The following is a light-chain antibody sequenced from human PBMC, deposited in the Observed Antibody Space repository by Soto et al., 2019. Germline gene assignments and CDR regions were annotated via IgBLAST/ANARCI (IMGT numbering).Light chain of an antibody. CDR1: QSVGNNF. Sequence: EIVLTQSPDTLSLSPGERATLSCRASQSVGNNFLAWYQQKPGQAPTLLIYDASSRASGLPDRFSGSGSETDFTLTVSRLELEDFAVYFCHQYGTSPQTFGQGTKAEI. J-gene: IGKJ1*01. CDR2: DAS. CDR3: HQYGTSPQT. V-gene: IGKV3-20*01.